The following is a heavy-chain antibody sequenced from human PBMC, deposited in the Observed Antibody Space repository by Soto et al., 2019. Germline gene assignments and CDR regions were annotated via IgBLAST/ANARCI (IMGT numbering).Heavy chain of an antibody. D-gene: IGHD4-17*01. CDR1: GYTFTNYA. J-gene: IGHJ6*02. Sequence: ASVKVSCKASGYTFTNYAIHWVRQAPGQRLEWMGWINPNSGGTNYAQKFQGWVTMTRDTSISTAYMELSRLRSDDTAVYYCARGPYYGEDYYYYGMDVWGQGTTVTVSS. CDR3: ARGPYYGEDYYYYGMDV. V-gene: IGHV1-2*04. CDR2: INPNSGGT.